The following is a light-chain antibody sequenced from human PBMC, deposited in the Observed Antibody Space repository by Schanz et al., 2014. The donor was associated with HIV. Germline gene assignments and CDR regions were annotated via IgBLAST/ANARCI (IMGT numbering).Light chain of an antibody. V-gene: IGLV1-44*01. CDR3: GTWDSTLSAWV. J-gene: IGLJ3*02. Sequence: QSVLTQPPSASGTPGQRVTISCSGSGSNIGSNTVNWYQQLPGRAPRLLIQSDNQRPSGVPDRFSGSKSGTSATLDITGLQTGDEADYYCGTWDSTLSAWVLGGGTKLTVL. CDR1: GSNIGSNT. CDR2: SDN.